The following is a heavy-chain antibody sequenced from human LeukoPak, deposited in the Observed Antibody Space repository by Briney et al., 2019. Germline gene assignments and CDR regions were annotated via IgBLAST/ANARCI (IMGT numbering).Heavy chain of an antibody. CDR3: ARDLYVPYSSSYGRGAFDI. D-gene: IGHD6-6*01. J-gene: IGHJ3*02. V-gene: IGHV1-69*05. CDR1: GYTFTSYG. Sequence: ASVKVSCKASGYTFTSYGISWVRQAPGQGLEWMGGIIPIFGTANYAQKFQGRVTIATDESTSTAYMELSSLRSEDTAVYYCARDLYVPYSSSYGRGAFDIWGQGTMVTVSS. CDR2: IIPIFGTA.